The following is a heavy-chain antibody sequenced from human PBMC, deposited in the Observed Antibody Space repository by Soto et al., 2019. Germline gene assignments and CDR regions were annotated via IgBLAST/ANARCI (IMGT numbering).Heavy chain of an antibody. J-gene: IGHJ6*02. V-gene: IGHV3-23*01. CDR2: ISGSGGST. CDR1: GFVDSSCP. CDR3: AKETNDFWSGQSTPSSSYYGMDV. Sequence: CVRHSGAAAGFVDSSCPMIWVRHAPGKGLEWVSAISGSGGSTYYADSVKGRFTISRDNSQNTLYLQVNSLRAEDTAVYCCAKETNDFWSGQSTPSSSYYGMDVWGQRTTVTVAS. D-gene: IGHD3-3*01.